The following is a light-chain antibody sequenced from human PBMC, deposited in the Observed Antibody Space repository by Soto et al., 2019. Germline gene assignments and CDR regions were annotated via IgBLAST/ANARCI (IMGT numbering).Light chain of an antibody. CDR1: QSINTY. J-gene: IGKJ1*01. CDR2: AAS. Sequence: DAQMTQSPSSLSASVGDRVTITCRASQSINTYLNWYQQKPGRAPNLLIYAASNLQSGVPSRFSGSGAGTDFTLIISSLQSVDFSTYFCQQSYYTLRTFGLGTRVEAK. CDR3: QQSYYTLRT. V-gene: IGKV1-39*01.